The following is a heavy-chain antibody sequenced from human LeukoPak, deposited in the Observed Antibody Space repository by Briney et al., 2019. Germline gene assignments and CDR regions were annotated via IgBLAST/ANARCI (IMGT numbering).Heavy chain of an antibody. J-gene: IGHJ4*02. CDR1: GFTFSSYS. CDR3: AKADWNDPPFDY. D-gene: IGHD1-1*01. Sequence: GGSLRLSCAASGFTFSSYSMNWVRQAPGKGLEWLSYITGGSSTITYYADSVKGRFTISRDNSKNTLYLQMNSLRAEDTAVYYCAKADWNDPPFDYWGQGTLVTVSS. V-gene: IGHV3-48*01. CDR2: ITGGSSTIT.